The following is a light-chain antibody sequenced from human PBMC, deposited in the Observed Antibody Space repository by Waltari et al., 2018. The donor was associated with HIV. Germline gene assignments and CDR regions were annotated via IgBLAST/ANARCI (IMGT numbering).Light chain of an antibody. CDR2: DAS. J-gene: IGKJ2*01. V-gene: IGKV3-11*01. CDR1: QSVTTY. Sequence: VLTQSPATLSFSPGDRATLSYRASQSVTTYLAWYQQKPGQAPRLLIYDASNRAAGIPARFSGSGSGTDFTLTISRLEPEDFAVYYCQQRSSWPYIFGQGTRLEIK. CDR3: QQRSSWPYI.